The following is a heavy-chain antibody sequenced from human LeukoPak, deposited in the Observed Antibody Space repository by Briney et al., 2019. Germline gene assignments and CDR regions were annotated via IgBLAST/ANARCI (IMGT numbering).Heavy chain of an antibody. D-gene: IGHD3-3*01. V-gene: IGHV4-59*08. J-gene: IGHJ5*02. CDR1: GGSISNYY. CDR3: ARHSGLRSPFDP. Sequence: SETLSLTCTVSGGSISNYYWNWIRQPPGKGLEWIGYIYYSGSTNYNPSLESRVTISVDTSKNQLSLKLTSATAADTSVYYCARHSGLRSPFDPWGQGTLVTVSS. CDR2: IYYSGST.